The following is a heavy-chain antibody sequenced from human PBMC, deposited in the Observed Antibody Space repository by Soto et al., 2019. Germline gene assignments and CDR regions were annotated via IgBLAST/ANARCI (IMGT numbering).Heavy chain of an antibody. D-gene: IGHD3-10*01. CDR2: IHSDGIST. CDR1: GFTFSSYW. Sequence: EEQLVESGGGLVQPGGSLRLSCAASGFTFSSYWMHWVRQAPEKGLVWVARIHSDGISTSYADSVKGRITISRDNAKNTLHLHMNSLRVEDTAVYYCARGATVYRVHYGMDVWGQGTTVSVSS. J-gene: IGHJ6*02. V-gene: IGHV3-74*01. CDR3: ARGATVYRVHYGMDV.